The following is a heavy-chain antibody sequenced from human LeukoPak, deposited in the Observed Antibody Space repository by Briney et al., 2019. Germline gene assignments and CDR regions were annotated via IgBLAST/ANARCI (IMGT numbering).Heavy chain of an antibody. V-gene: IGHV4-34*01. D-gene: IGHD5-12*01. CDR1: GGSFSGYY. CDR3: ARGTSLPGATTSFFY. Sequence: SETLSLTCAVYGGSFSGYYWSWIRQPPGKGLEWIGEINHSGSTNYNPSLKSRVTISVDTSKNQFSLKLSSVTAADTAVYYCARGTSLPGATTSFFYWGQGTLVTVSS. J-gene: IGHJ4*02. CDR2: INHSGST.